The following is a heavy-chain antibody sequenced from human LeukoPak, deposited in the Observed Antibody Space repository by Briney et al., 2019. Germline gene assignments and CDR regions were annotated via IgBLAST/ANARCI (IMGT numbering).Heavy chain of an antibody. CDR3: ARDRYSGYDFVEFDP. CDR2: ISAYNGNT. V-gene: IGHV1-18*01. CDR1: GYTFTSYG. D-gene: IGHD5-12*01. Sequence: ASVKVSCKASGYTFTSYGISWVRPAPAQGLEWMGWISAYNGNTNYAQKLQGRVTMTTDTSTSTAYMELRSLRSDDTAVYYCARDRYSGYDFVEFDPWGQGTLVTVSS. J-gene: IGHJ5*02.